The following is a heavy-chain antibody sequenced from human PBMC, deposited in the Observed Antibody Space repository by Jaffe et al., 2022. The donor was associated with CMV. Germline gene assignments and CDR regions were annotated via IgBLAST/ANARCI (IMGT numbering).Heavy chain of an antibody. CDR3: AKGRSSWKT. V-gene: IGHV4-59*01. CDR1: GGSISTYY. CDR2: VFYTGSA. Sequence: QEQLLESGPGLVKPSETLSLTCIVSGGSISTYYWSWIRQPPGKGLEWIGYVFYTGSANYSSSLKSRATISVDTSKNLFSLELTSVTAADTAVYYCAKGRSSWKTWGRGTLVTVS. J-gene: IGHJ4*02. D-gene: IGHD2-2*01.